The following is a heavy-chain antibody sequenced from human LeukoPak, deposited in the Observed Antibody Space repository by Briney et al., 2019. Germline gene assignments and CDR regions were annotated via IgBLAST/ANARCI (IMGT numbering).Heavy chain of an antibody. CDR2: ISSSSSYI. V-gene: IGHV3-21*04. CDR3: AKCPWGSAYCPGDS. CDR1: GFTFSSYS. Sequence: PGGSLRLSCAASGFTFSSYSMNWVRQAPGKGLEWVSSISSSSSYIYYADSVKGRFTISRDKSKNTLVLQMTSLRVEDTALYYCAKCPWGSAYCPGDSWGQGTLVTVSS. D-gene: IGHD3-22*01. J-gene: IGHJ4*02.